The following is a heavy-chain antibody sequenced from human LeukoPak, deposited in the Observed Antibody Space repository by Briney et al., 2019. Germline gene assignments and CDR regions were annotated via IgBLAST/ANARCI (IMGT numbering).Heavy chain of an antibody. J-gene: IGHJ5*02. CDR1: GFSFSTYS. V-gene: IGHV3-21*06. CDR2: ISRNSRYI. CDR3: VKDLMRDIWFGES. Sequence: GGSLRLSCAASGFSFSTYSMNWVRQAPGKGLEWVSSISRNSRYIYYADSMRGRFTISRDNAKNSLYLQMNSLKPEDTAVYYCVKDLMRDIWFGESWGQGTLVTVSS. D-gene: IGHD3-10*01.